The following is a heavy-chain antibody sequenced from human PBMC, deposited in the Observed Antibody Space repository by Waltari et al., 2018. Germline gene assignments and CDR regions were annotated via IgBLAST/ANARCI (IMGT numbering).Heavy chain of an antibody. V-gene: IGHV3-23*01. CDR1: GRTCSSDD. J-gene: IGHJ4*02. D-gene: IGHD1-1*01. CDR2: SIGTVNDR. CDR3: AKHWDY. Sequence: EAQLLESGGGLIQPWGSLRLSCAASGRTCSSDDMSWVRPAPGKGLEGVSSIGTVNDRDYADSVRGRFTISRDNSKNTLYLQMSSLRAEDTAVYFCAKHWDYWGQGTLVTVSS.